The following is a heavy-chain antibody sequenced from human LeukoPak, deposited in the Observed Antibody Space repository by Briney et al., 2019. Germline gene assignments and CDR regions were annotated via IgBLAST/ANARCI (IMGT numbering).Heavy chain of an antibody. J-gene: IGHJ4*02. CDR3: ASNDYRDEGIDS. V-gene: IGHV3-21*01. CDR2: ISYSGPHM. CDR1: GFAFNRYS. Sequence: PGGSLRLSCAASGFAFNRYSMNWVRQAPGKGLEWVSSISYSGPHMFYADSVRGRFTISRGNAENSLFLQMNSLRAEDTAVYFCASNDYRDEGIDSWGQGTLVTVSS. D-gene: IGHD4-17*01.